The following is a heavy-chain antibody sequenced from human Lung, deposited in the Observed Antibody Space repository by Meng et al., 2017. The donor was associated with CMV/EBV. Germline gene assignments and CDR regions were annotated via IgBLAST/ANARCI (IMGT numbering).Heavy chain of an antibody. D-gene: IGHD2-2*03. Sequence: GGSLRLSCAASGFTFSSYAMSWVRQAPGKGLEWVSAISGSGGSTYYADPVKGRFTISRDNSKNTLYLQMNSLRAEDTAVYYCAKDWVDIVVVPAADVWGQGTTVTVSS. CDR3: AKDWVDIVVVPAADV. CDR1: GFTFSSYA. J-gene: IGHJ6*01. V-gene: IGHV3-23*01. CDR2: ISGSGGST.